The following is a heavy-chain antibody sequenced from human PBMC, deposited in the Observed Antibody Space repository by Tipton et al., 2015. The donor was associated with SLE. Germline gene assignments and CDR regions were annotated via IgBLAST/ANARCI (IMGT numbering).Heavy chain of an antibody. CDR2: IYYSGST. J-gene: IGHJ6*02. V-gene: IGHV4-59*11. D-gene: IGHD3-16*01. Sequence: LRLSCTVSGGSISSHYWSWIRQPPGKGLEWIGYIYYSGSTNYNPSLKSRVTISVDTSKNQFSLKLSSVTAADTAVYYCARDGVGLLGGGYYGMDVWGQGTTVTVSS. CDR3: ARDGVGLLGGGYYGMDV. CDR1: GGSISSHY.